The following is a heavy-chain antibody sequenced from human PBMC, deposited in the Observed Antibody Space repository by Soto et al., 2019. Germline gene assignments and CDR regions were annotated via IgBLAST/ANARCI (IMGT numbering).Heavy chain of an antibody. D-gene: IGHD6-6*01. Sequence: ASVKVSCKVSGYTLTELSMHWVRQAPGKGLEWMGGFDPEDGETIYAQKFQGRVTMTEDTSTDTAYMELSSLRSEDTAVYYCATDYKEQLVQSYYYGMDVWGQRTTVTVSS. J-gene: IGHJ6*02. CDR3: ATDYKEQLVQSYYYGMDV. CDR1: GYTLTELS. CDR2: FDPEDGET. V-gene: IGHV1-24*01.